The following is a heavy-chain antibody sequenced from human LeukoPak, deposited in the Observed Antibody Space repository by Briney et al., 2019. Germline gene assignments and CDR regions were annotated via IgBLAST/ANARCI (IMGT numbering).Heavy chain of an antibody. Sequence: ASVKVSCKASGYTFTSYYMHWVRQAPGQGLEWMGIINPSGGSTSYAQKFQGRVTMTRDTSTSTVYMELSSLRSEDTAVYYCARELENGSYSSSSRAGDYWGQGTLVTVSS. J-gene: IGHJ4*02. CDR1: GYTFTSYY. D-gene: IGHD6-6*01. CDR2: INPSGGST. V-gene: IGHV1-46*01. CDR3: ARELENGSYSSSSRAGDY.